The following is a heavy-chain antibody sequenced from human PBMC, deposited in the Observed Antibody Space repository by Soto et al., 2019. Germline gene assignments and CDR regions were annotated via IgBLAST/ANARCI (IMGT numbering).Heavy chain of an antibody. CDR2: ISYDGSNK. CDR3: AKGSYSSGWYFDY. V-gene: IGHV3-30*18. CDR1: GFTFSSYG. J-gene: IGHJ4*02. D-gene: IGHD6-19*01. Sequence: QVQLVESGGGVVQPGRSLRLSCAASGFTFSSYGMHWVRQAPGNGLEWVAVISYDGSNKYYADSVKGRFTISRDNSKNTLYLQMNSLRAEDTAVYYCAKGSYSSGWYFDYWGQGTLVTVSS.